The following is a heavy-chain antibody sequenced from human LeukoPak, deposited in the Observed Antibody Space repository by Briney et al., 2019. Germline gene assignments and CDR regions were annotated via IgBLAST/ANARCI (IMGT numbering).Heavy chain of an antibody. CDR1: GFTFSSYS. J-gene: IGHJ4*02. CDR2: IGSSNNYI. CDR3: ARDQGMYYDILTTFDY. V-gene: IGHV3-21*01. Sequence: PGGSLRLSCAASGFTFSSYSMNWVRQAPGKGLERVSSIGSSNNYIYYADSVKGRFTISRDNSKNTLYLQMNSLRAEDTAVYYCARDQGMYYDILTTFDYWGQGTLVTVSS. D-gene: IGHD3-9*01.